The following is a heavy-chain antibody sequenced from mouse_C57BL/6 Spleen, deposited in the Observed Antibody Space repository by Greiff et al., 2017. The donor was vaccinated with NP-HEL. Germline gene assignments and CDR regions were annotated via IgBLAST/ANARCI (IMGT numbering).Heavy chain of an antibody. Sequence: VQLKESGGGLVKPGGSLKLSCAASGFTFSDYGMHWVRQAPEMGLVWVAYISSGSSTIYYADTVKGRFTISRDNAKNNLFLQMTSLRSEDTAMYYCARGRLSHFDYWGQGTTLTVSS. V-gene: IGHV5-17*01. CDR3: ARGRLSHFDY. CDR2: ISSGSSTI. CDR1: GFTFSDYG. J-gene: IGHJ2*01. D-gene: IGHD1-1*01.